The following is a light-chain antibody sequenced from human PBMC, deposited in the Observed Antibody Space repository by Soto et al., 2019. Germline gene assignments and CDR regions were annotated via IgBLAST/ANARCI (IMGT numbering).Light chain of an antibody. Sequence: QSALTQPPSASGSPGQSVTISCTGTSSDVGGYKYVSWYQQHQGKVPKRRIYEVSKRPSGVPDRFYGYKSGNTASLTVSGLQAEDEDDYYCSPYEGSPNVVFGGGTQLTVL. CDR1: SSDVGGYKY. CDR2: EVS. CDR3: SPYEGSPNVV. J-gene: IGLJ2*01. V-gene: IGLV2-8*01.